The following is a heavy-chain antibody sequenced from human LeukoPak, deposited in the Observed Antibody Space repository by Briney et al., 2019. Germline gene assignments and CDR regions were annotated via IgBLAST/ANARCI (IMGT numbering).Heavy chain of an antibody. CDR1: GFTFSSYG. Sequence: GGPLRLSCAASGFTFSSYGMHWVRQAPGKGLEGVAVIWYDGSNKYYADSVKGRFTISRDNSKNTLYLQMNSLRAEDTAVYYCARDAPITDIVVVPAAPDYWGQGTLVTVSS. V-gene: IGHV3-33*08. J-gene: IGHJ4*02. D-gene: IGHD2-2*01. CDR3: ARDAPITDIVVVPAAPDY. CDR2: IWYDGSNK.